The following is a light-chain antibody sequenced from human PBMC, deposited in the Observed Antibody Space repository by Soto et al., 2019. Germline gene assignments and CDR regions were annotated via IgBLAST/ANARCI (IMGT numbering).Light chain of an antibody. V-gene: IGKV3-15*01. Sequence: EIVMTHSPATLSVSPWERATLSCRAGQSVSSGLAWYQQKPGQTPRLLIYAASTRATGIPARFSGSGSGTEFTLTISSLQSEDFAVYYCQQYNNWLLTFGGGTKVDIK. CDR3: QQYNNWLLT. J-gene: IGKJ4*01. CDR1: QSVSSG. CDR2: AAS.